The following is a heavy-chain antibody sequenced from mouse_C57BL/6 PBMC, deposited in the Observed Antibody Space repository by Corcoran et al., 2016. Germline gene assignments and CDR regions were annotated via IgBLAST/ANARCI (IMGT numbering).Heavy chain of an antibody. J-gene: IGHJ1*03. CDR1: GYTFTDYC. D-gene: IGHD1-1*01. Sequence: EVQLQQSGPELVKPGASVKISCKASGYTFTDYCMNWVKQSHGKSLEWIGDINPNNGGTSYNQKFKGKATLTVDKSSSTAYMELRSLTSEDSAVYYCARRAGSSYFDVWGTGTTVTVSS. CDR3: ARRAGSSYFDV. V-gene: IGHV1-26*01. CDR2: INPNNGGT.